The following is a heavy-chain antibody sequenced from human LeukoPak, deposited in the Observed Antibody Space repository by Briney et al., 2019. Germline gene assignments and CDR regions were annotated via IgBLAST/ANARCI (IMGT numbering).Heavy chain of an antibody. CDR3: ARGLYGDYVSTYNWFDP. D-gene: IGHD4-17*01. V-gene: IGHV5-51*01. Sequence: GESLQISCEGSGYSFTSYWIGWVRQMPGKGLEWMGIIYPGDSDTRYSPSFQGQVTISADKSISTAYLQWSSLKASDTAMYYCARGLYGDYVSTYNWFDPWGQGTLVTVSS. CDR2: IYPGDSDT. J-gene: IGHJ5*02. CDR1: GYSFTSYW.